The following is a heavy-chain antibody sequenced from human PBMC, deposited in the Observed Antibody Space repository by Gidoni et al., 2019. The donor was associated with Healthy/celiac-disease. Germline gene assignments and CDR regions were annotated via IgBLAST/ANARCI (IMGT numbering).Heavy chain of an antibody. V-gene: IGHV3-23*01. CDR3: AKGLGAVAGADYGMDV. CDR2: ISGSGGST. D-gene: IGHD6-19*01. Sequence: EVRLLESGGGLVRPGGSLRLSCAASGFTFRGYAMSGVRQAPGKWLEWVSAISGSGGSTYYADSVKGRFTISRDNSKNTLYLQMNSLRAEDTAVYYCAKGLGAVAGADYGMDVWGQGTTVTVSS. CDR1: GFTFRGYA. J-gene: IGHJ6*02.